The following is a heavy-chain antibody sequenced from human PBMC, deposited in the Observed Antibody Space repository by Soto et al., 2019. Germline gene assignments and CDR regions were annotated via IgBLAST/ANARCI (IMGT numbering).Heavy chain of an antibody. CDR1: GYSSISIDFY. Sequence: SDTVSLTCTFSGYSSISIDFYLCFFRQSPWKCLELIGSIFYLGSSYYNPSLKSRVTMSVDTSKNQFCLRLRSVTAADKALYFCARHSLAISQNKWLDPWGKRIMVTVS. D-gene: IGHD3-3*02. V-gene: IGHV4-39*01. CDR2: IFYLGSS. CDR3: ARHSLAISQNKWLDP. J-gene: IGHJ5*02.